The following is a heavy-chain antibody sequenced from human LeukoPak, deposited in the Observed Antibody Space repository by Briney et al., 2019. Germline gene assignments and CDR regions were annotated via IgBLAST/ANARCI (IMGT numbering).Heavy chain of an antibody. Sequence: PSETLSLTCTVSGGSISSGSYYWSWIRQPAGKGLEWIGRIYTSGSTNYNPSLKSRVTISVDTSKNQFSLKLSSVTAADTAVYYCARESPYQLSYFYSYYMDVWGKGTTVTISS. CDR2: IYTSGST. CDR1: GGSISSGSYY. D-gene: IGHD2-2*01. V-gene: IGHV4-61*02. J-gene: IGHJ6*03. CDR3: ARESPYQLSYFYSYYMDV.